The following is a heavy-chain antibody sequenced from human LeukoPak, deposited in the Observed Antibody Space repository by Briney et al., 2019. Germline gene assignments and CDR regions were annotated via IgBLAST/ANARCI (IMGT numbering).Heavy chain of an antibody. J-gene: IGHJ4*02. V-gene: IGHV3-48*03. Sequence: GGSLRLSCAASGFTFSSYEMNSVRQAPGKGLEWVSHISSSGSTIYYTDSVKGRFTISRDNSKNLLYLQMNSLRAEDTAIYYCARTVARIGYWGQGTLVTVSS. D-gene: IGHD4-23*01. CDR1: GFTFSSYE. CDR3: ARTVARIGY. CDR2: ISSSGSTI.